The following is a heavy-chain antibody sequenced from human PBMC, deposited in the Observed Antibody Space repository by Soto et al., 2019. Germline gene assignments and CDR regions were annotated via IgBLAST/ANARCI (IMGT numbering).Heavy chain of an antibody. Sequence: PXAIMSLTCGVSDYCISSGYYWSWIRQPPGKGLEWLGSIYHSGSTYQNPSLSSRVTISVDTSRNKFSLRLSSVTAADTAVYYCARDRDGYNYAFDIWGQGTVVTV. V-gene: IGHV4-38-2*02. D-gene: IGHD5-12*01. CDR2: IYHSGST. J-gene: IGHJ3*02. CDR3: ARDRDGYNYAFDI. CDR1: DYCISSGYY.